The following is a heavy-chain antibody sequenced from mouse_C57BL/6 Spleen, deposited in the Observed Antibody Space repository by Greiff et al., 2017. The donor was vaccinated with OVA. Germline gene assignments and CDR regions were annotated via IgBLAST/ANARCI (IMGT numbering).Heavy chain of an antibody. V-gene: IGHV3-6*01. D-gene: IGHD2-3*01. Sequence: DVQLQESGPGLVKPSQSLSLTCSVTGYSITSGYYWNWIRQFPGNKLEWMGYISYDGSNNYNPSLKNRISITRDTSKNQFFLKFNSVTTEDTATYYCARDPFDGYFDYWGQGTTLTVSS. CDR3: ARDPFDGYFDY. J-gene: IGHJ2*01. CDR2: ISYDGSN. CDR1: GYSITSGYY.